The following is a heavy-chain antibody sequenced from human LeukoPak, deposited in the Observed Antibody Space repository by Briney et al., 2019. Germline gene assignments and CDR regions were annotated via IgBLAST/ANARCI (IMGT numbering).Heavy chain of an antibody. CDR2: ISSSSSYI. D-gene: IGHD6-13*01. J-gene: IGHJ4*02. V-gene: IGHV3-21*01. Sequence: PGGSLRLSCAASGFTFSSYSMNWVRQAPGKGLEWVLSISSSSSYIYYADSVKGRFTIARDNAKNSLSLQMNSLRAEDTAVYYCARTTGIAAAGDYWGQGTLVTVSS. CDR1: GFTFSSYS. CDR3: ARTTGIAAAGDY.